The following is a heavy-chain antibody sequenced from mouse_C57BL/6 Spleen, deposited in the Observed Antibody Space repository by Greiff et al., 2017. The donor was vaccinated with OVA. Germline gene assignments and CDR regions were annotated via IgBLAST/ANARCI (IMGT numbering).Heavy chain of an antibody. CDR3: ARDSNYDFED. CDR1: GYTFTDYY. V-gene: IGHV1-19*01. CDR2: INPYNGGT. J-gene: IGHJ2*01. D-gene: IGHD2-5*01. Sequence: EVQLQQSGPVLVKPGASVKMSCKASGYTFTDYYMNWVKQSHGKSLEWIGVINPYNGGTSYNQKFKGKATLTVDKSSSTAYMELNSLTSEDSAVYYCARDSNYDFEDWGQGTTLTVSS.